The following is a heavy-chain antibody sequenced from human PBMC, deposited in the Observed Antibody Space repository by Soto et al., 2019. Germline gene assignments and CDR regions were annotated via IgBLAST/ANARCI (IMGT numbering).Heavy chain of an antibody. CDR2: IDPSDSYT. CDR1: GYSFTSYW. D-gene: IGHD3-22*01. CDR3: ASHSHILKYYYDSSGYRGAFDI. J-gene: IGHJ3*02. V-gene: IGHV5-10-1*01. Sequence: GESLKISCKGSGYSFTSYWISWMRQMPGKGLEWMGRIDPSDSYTNYSPSFQGHVTISADKSISTAYLQWSSLKASDTAMYYCASHSHILKYYYDSSGYRGAFDIWGQGTMVTGSS.